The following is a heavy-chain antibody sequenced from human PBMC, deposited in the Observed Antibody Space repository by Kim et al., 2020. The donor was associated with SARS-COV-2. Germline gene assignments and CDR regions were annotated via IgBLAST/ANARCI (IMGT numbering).Heavy chain of an antibody. CDR3: ARIPTTPKRGSSWSYYFDY. J-gene: IGHJ4*02. Sequence: GGSLRLSCAASGFTFSYYSMNWVRQAPGKGLEWLSYISSDSGTIFYADSVKGRFTVSRDTAKSSLYLQMNNLRDGDTAVYYCARIPTTPKRGSSWSYYFDYWGQGTLVTVSS. D-gene: IGHD6-13*01. CDR1: GFTFSYYS. CDR2: ISSDSGTI. V-gene: IGHV3-48*02.